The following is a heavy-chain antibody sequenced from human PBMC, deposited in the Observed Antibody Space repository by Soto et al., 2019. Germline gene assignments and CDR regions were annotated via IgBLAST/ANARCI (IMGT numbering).Heavy chain of an antibody. V-gene: IGHV1-18*01. D-gene: IGHD2-2*01. CDR2: ISGYNGNT. J-gene: IGHJ5*02. CDR3: ARDEVPAANWLDP. CDR1: GYTFINYG. Sequence: ASVKVSCKASGYTFINYGITWVRQAPGQGLEWMGWISGYNGNTNYAQKFQGRVTMTTDTSTSTAYMELRSLKSDDTAVYYCARDEVPAANWLDPWGQGSLVTVPQ.